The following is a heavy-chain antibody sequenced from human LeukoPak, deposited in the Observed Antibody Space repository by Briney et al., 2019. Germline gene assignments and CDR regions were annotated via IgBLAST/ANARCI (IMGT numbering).Heavy chain of an antibody. D-gene: IGHD3-22*01. CDR1: GGSISSSNW. CDR3: ARVPDSSGYIIEDDY. V-gene: IGHV4-4*02. Sequence: SETLSLTCAVSGGSISSSNWWSWVRQPPGKGLEWIGEIYHSGSTNYNPSLKSRVAISVDKSKNQFSLKLSSVTAADTAVYYCARVPDSSGYIIEDDYWGQGTLVTVSS. J-gene: IGHJ4*02. CDR2: IYHSGST.